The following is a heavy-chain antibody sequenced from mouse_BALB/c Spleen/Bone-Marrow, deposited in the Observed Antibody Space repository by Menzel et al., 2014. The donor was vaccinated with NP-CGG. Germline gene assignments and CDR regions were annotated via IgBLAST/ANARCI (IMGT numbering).Heavy chain of an antibody. V-gene: IGHV1S127*01. Sequence: QVQLQQSGAELVKPGASVKMSCKASGYTFTSYWMHWVKQRPGQGLEWIGVIDPSDSYTSYNQKFKGKATLTVDTSSSTAYMQLSSLTSEDSAVYYCTRGRAIYYEDYYGMDYWGQGTSVTVSS. D-gene: IGHD2-4*01. CDR1: GYTFTSYW. J-gene: IGHJ4*01. CDR2: IDPSDSYT. CDR3: TRGRAIYYEDYYGMDY.